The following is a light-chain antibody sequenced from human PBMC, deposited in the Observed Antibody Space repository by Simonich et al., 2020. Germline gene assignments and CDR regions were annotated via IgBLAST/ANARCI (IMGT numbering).Light chain of an antibody. CDR3: QSYDSSNQV. Sequence: NFMLTQPHSVSESPGKTVTISCTRSSGSIASNYVQWAQQRPGSSPTTVIYEDNQSSAGVPDRFSCSIDSSSNSATLTISGLKTEDEADYYCQSYDSSNQVFGGGTKLTVL. CDR2: EDN. CDR1: SGSIASNY. V-gene: IGLV6-57*01. J-gene: IGLJ3*02.